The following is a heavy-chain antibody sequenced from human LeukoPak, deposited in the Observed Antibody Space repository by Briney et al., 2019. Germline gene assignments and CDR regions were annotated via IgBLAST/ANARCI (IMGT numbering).Heavy chain of an antibody. CDR3: ARRVLMVYAYYYYYMDV. V-gene: IGHV1-8*01. Sequence: ASVKVSCKASGYTFTSYDINWVRQATGQGLEWMGWMNPNSGNTGYAQKFQGRVTMTRNTSISTAYMELSSLRSEDTAVYYWARRVLMVYAYYYYYMDVWGKGTTVTVSS. CDR2: MNPNSGNT. D-gene: IGHD2-8*01. J-gene: IGHJ6*03. CDR1: GYTFTSYD.